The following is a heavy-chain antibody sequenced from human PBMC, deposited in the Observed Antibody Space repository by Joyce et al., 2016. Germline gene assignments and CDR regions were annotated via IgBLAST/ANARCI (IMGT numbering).Heavy chain of an antibody. CDR1: GFTFTSYA. CDR3: AKEEDIVVVPAASSY. Sequence: EVQLLESGGGLVQPGGSLRLSCAASGFTFTSYAMTWVRQAPGKGLEWVAGISGSGDSTHYEDSVKGRFTISRDNSKNTLYLQMKSLRAEDTAVYYCAKEEDIVVVPAASSYWGQGTLVTVSS. V-gene: IGHV3-23*01. CDR2: ISGSGDST. D-gene: IGHD2-2*01. J-gene: IGHJ4*02.